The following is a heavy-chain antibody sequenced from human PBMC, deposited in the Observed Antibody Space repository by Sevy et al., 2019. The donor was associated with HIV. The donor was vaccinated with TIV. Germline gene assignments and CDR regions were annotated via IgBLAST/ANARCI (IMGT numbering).Heavy chain of an antibody. D-gene: IGHD2-15*01. V-gene: IGHV3-15*01. Sequence: GGSLRLSCAASGFTFSNAWMSWVRQSPGKGLEWVGRIRSKAGGGTTDYATIVKGKITISRDDSRDILYLQLNSLEIEDTAVYYRTTDHRRDGIVVVPFEYWGQGTLVTVSS. CDR2: IRSKAGGGTT. J-gene: IGHJ4*02. CDR3: TTDHRRDGIVVVPFEY. CDR1: GFTFSNAW.